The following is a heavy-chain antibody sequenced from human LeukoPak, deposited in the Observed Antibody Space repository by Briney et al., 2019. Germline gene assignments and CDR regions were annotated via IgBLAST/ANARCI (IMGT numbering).Heavy chain of an antibody. CDR1: GFTFSSYS. V-gene: IGHV3-21*01. CDR3: ARDSSGWYDY. D-gene: IGHD6-19*01. CDR2: ISSSSSYI. J-gene: IGHJ4*02. Sequence: GGSLRLSCAASGFTFSSYSMNWVRQAPGKGLEWVSSISSSSSYIYYADSVKGRFTISRDSAKNSLYLQMNSLRAEDTAVYYCARDSSGWYDYWGQGTLVTVSS.